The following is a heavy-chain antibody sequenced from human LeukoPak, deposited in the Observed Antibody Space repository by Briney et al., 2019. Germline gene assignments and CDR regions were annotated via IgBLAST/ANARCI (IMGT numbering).Heavy chain of an antibody. J-gene: IGHJ2*01. D-gene: IGHD6-19*01. V-gene: IGHV4-39*07. CDR2: IYYSGST. CDR3: ARPSGWYNWYFDL. CDR1: GGSISSSSYY. Sequence: SETLSLTCTVSGGSISSSSYYWGWIRQPPGKGLEWIGSIYYSGSTYYNPSLKSRVTISVDTSKNQFSLKLSSVTAADTAVYYCARPSGWYNWYFDLWGRGTLVTVSS.